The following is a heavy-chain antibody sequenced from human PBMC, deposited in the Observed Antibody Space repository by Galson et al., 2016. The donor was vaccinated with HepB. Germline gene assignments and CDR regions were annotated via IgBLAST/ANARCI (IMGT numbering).Heavy chain of an antibody. Sequence: QSGAEVKKPGESLKISCKGSAYSFANHWIVWVRQMPGRGLEWMGIIYPGDSDTRYSPSFPGQATISADKSISTAYLQWSSLKASDTAIYYCARVRGYDSFGFHGMDVWGQGTTVTVSS. D-gene: IGHD5-12*01. J-gene: IGHJ6*02. CDR2: IYPGDSDT. V-gene: IGHV5-51*03. CDR1: AYSFANHW. CDR3: ARVRGYDSFGFHGMDV.